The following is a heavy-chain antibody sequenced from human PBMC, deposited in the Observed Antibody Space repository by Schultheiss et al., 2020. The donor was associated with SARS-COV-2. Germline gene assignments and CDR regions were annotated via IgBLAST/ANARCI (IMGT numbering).Heavy chain of an antibody. CDR3: ARGRDRIAARLVVNYYYYGMDV. Sequence: SQTLSLTCTVSGDSIRNTNYYWGWIRQPPGKGLEWIGHIYYSGNTYYKSSLKTRLTISVDTSKNQFSLKLSSVTAADTAVYYCARGRDRIAARLVVNYYYYGMDVWGQGTTVTVSS. CDR1: GDSIRNTNYY. V-gene: IGHV4-39*01. D-gene: IGHD6-6*01. CDR2: IYYSGNT. J-gene: IGHJ6*02.